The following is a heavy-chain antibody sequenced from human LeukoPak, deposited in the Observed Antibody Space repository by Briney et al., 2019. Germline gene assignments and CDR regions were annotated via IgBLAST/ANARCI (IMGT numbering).Heavy chain of an antibody. CDR1: GFTFSSYA. Sequence: GGSLRLSCAASGFTFSSYAMSWVRHAPGKGREWVSAISGSGGRTYYADSVKGRFTISRDNSKNTLYLQMNSLRAGDTAVYYCAKLARSVRGYVFDYWGQGTLVTVSS. CDR2: ISGSGGRT. J-gene: IGHJ4*02. D-gene: IGHD6-25*01. CDR3: AKLARSVRGYVFDY. V-gene: IGHV3-23*01.